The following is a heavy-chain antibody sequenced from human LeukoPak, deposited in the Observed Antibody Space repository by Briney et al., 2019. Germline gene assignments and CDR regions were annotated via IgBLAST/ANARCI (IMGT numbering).Heavy chain of an antibody. J-gene: IGHJ4*02. Sequence: GGSLRLSCAASGFTFSSYWMSWVRQAPGKGLEWVANIKQDGSEKYYVDSVKGRFTISRDNSKNTLYLQMNSLRAEDTAVYYCAKIAASSSSNDYWGQGTLVTVSS. V-gene: IGHV3-7*01. CDR3: AKIAASSSSNDY. D-gene: IGHD6-6*01. CDR1: GFTFSSYW. CDR2: IKQDGSEK.